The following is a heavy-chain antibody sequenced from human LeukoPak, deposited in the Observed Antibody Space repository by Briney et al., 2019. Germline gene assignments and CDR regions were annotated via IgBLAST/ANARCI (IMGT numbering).Heavy chain of an antibody. CDR3: ARGRGRWLQFPYYYYYMDV. CDR1: GYTFTSYG. J-gene: IGHJ6*03. D-gene: IGHD5-24*01. CDR2: MNPNSGNT. V-gene: IGHV1-8*02. Sequence: ASVKVSCKASGYTFTSYGISWVRQAPGQGLEWMGWMNPNSGNTGYAQKFQGRVTMTRNTSISTAYMELSSLRSEDTAVYYCARGRGRWLQFPYYYYYMDVWGKGTTVTISS.